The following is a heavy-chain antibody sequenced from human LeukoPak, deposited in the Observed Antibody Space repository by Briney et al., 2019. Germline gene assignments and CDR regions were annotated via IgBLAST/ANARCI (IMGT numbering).Heavy chain of an antibody. V-gene: IGHV1-8*01. D-gene: IGHD4-23*01. CDR3: ARGPNKYDGGNSGSAWFDP. CDR2: LNPTSGNT. J-gene: IGHJ5*02. CDR1: GYTFTSYD. Sequence: ASVKVSCKASGYTFTSYDINWVRQATGQGLEWMGWLNPTSGNTGCAQKFQGRVTMTRNTSISTAYMELSSLTSEDTAVYYCARGPNKYDGGNSGSAWFDPWGQGSLVTVSS.